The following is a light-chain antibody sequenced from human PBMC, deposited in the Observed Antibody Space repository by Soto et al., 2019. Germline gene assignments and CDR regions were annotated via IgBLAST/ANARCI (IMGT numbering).Light chain of an antibody. CDR1: ESVSDNY. CDR2: GAS. V-gene: IGKV3-20*01. CDR3: QQYGSSPLT. J-gene: IGKJ4*01. Sequence: PGARATLSCRASESVSDNYLAWYQQRSGQAPRLVIYGASSRASSVPDRFSGSGSGADFTLTISRLEPEDFAVYYCQQYGSSPLTFGGGTKVDIK.